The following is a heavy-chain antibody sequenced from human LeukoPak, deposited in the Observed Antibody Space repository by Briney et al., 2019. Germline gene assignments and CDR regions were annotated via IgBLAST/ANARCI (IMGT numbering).Heavy chain of an antibody. V-gene: IGHV3-48*03. D-gene: IGHD5-12*01. Sequence: PGGSLRLSCAASGFTFSSYEMNCVRQAPGKGLEWVSYISSSGSTIYYADSVKGRFTISRDNAKNSLYLQMNSLRAEDTALYYCARERYSGYGNYFDYWGQGTLVAVSS. CDR2: ISSSGSTI. J-gene: IGHJ4*02. CDR1: GFTFSSYE. CDR3: ARERYSGYGNYFDY.